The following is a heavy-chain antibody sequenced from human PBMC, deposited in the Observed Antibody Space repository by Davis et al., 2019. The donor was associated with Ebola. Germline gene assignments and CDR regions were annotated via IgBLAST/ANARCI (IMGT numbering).Heavy chain of an antibody. CDR1: GDSISSSN. Sequence: PSETLSLTCAVSGDSISSSNWWSWVRQAPGKGLEWVSAISGSGGSTYYADSVKGRFTISRDNSKNTLYLQMNSLRAEDTAVYYCAKVPYSTVTTRGAFDIWGQGTMVTVSS. D-gene: IGHD4-11*01. V-gene: IGHV3-23*01. J-gene: IGHJ3*02. CDR3: AKVPYSTVTTRGAFDI. CDR2: ISGSGGST.